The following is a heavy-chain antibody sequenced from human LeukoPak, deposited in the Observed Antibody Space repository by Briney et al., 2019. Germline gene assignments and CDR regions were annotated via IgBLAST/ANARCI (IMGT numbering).Heavy chain of an antibody. CDR2: ISSSSSYI. Sequence: GGSLRLSCAASGFTFSSYSMNWVRQAPGKGLEWVSSISSSSSYIYYADSVKGRFTISRDNAKNSLYLQMNSLRAEDTAVYYCARDSSGSSWGTSYFDYWGQGTLVTVSS. J-gene: IGHJ4*02. V-gene: IGHV3-21*01. D-gene: IGHD6-19*01. CDR1: GFTFSSYS. CDR3: ARDSSGSSWGTSYFDY.